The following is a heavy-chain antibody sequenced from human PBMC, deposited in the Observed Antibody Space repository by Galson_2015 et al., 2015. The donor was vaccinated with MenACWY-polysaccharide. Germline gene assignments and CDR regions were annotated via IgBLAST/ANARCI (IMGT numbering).Heavy chain of an antibody. CDR1: GFTFNNYA. D-gene: IGHD3-22*01. Sequence: SLRLSCAASGFTFNNYAMTWVRQAPGKGLEWLSSISGSGALTYYADSVKGRFTVSRDNSRNTLWLQMNSLRAEDTAVYCCAKPPDGLYDSDSWFSHGGSDWGQGTLVTVSS. CDR3: AKPPDGLYDSDSWFSHGGSD. J-gene: IGHJ4*02. V-gene: IGHV3-23*01. CDR2: ISGSGALT.